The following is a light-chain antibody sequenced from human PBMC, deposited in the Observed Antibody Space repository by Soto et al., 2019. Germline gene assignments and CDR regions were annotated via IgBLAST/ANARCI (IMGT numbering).Light chain of an antibody. CDR3: AAWDDSLNGEVV. V-gene: IGLV1-44*01. Sequence: QSVLTQPPSASGTPGQRVTISCSGSSSNIGSNSVNWYQQLPGTAPKLLIYSTNQRPSGVPDRFSGSKSDTSASLAISGLQSEDEDDYYCAAWDDSLNGEVVFGGGTKLTVL. CDR1: SSNIGSNS. CDR2: STN. J-gene: IGLJ2*01.